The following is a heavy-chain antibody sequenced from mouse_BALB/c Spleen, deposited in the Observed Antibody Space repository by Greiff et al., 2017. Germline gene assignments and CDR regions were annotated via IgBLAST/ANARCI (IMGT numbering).Heavy chain of an antibody. CDR3: ARGSSPLYAMDY. J-gene: IGHJ4*01. CDR1: GFTFSSYA. D-gene: IGHD1-1*01. V-gene: IGHV5-6-5*01. CDR2: ISSGGST. Sequence: DVKLVESGGGLVKPGGSLKLSCAASGFTFSSYAMSWVRQTPEKRLEWVASISSGGSTYYPDSVKGRFTISRDNARNILSLQMRSLRSEDTAMYYCARGSSPLYAMDYWGQGTSVTGSS.